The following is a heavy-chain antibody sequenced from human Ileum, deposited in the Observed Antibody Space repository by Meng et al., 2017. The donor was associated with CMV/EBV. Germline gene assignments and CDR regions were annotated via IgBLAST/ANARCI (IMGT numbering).Heavy chain of an antibody. V-gene: IGHV3-66*02. CDR3: ARSEGTGFNWFDP. D-gene: IGHD3-10*01. Sequence: SCAASGFTGSSNYMSWVRQAPGKGLEGVSVIYSGGSTYYAESVKGRFNISRDNSKNKLYLQMNSLRDEDTAVYYCARSEGTGFNWFDPWGQGTLVTVSS. CDR1: GFTGSSNY. J-gene: IGHJ5*02. CDR2: IYSGGST.